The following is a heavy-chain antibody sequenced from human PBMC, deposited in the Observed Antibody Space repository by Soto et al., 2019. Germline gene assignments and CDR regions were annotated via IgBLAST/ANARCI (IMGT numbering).Heavy chain of an antibody. D-gene: IGHD2-15*01. V-gene: IGHV1-69*06. J-gene: IGHJ6*02. CDR3: ALYCSAGSCYSGRDYCFHYGMYV. CDR1: GVTFSSYA. Sequence: SSVKVSCKASGVTFSSYAINWVRPAPVQGLEWVGGLIPIFGTAKYEQKFKGRVTTTADKPRSRAYMEVSSLACEDTAVYFCALYCSAGSCYSGRDYCFHYGMYVRG. CDR2: LIPIFGTA.